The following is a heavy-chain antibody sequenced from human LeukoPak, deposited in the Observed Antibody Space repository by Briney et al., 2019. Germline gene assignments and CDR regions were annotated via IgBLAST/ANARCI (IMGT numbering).Heavy chain of an antibody. J-gene: IGHJ6*03. D-gene: IGHD2-21*01. Sequence: SVKVSCKASGGSFTSYTFTWVRQAPGQGLEWVGRVIPTIGTTNYAQNFQGRVTITADKSTRTVYMELSRLGSEDTAVYYCARIPSIVHVPSTAYYYMDVWGTGTAVTVSS. CDR1: GGSFTSYT. V-gene: IGHV1-69*08. CDR2: VIPTIGTT. CDR3: ARIPSIVHVPSTAYYYMDV.